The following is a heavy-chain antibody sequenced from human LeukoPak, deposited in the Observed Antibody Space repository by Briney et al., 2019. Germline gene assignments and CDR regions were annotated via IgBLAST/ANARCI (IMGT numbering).Heavy chain of an antibody. CDR2: IYYSGST. Sequence: SETLSLTCTVSGGSISSYYWSWIRQPPGKGLEWIGYIYYSGSTNYNPSLKSRVTISVDTSKNQFSLKLSSVTVADTAVYYCARVIWGRYSSPRWFDPWGQGTLVTVSS. CDR3: ARVIWGRYSSPRWFDP. CDR1: GGSISSYY. V-gene: IGHV4-59*01. J-gene: IGHJ5*02. D-gene: IGHD3-16*01.